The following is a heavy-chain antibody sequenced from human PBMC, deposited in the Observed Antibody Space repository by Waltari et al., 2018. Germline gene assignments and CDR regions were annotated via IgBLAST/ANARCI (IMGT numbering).Heavy chain of an antibody. CDR3: ARDFYDFWSGSRLPFDY. D-gene: IGHD3-3*01. V-gene: IGHV4-38-2*02. J-gene: IGHJ4*02. CDR1: GYSISSGYY. CDR2: IYHSGST. Sequence: QVQLQESGPGLVKPSETLSLTCAVSGYSISSGYYWGWLRQPPGKGLEWIGSIYHSGSTYYNPSLKSRVTISVDTSKNQFSLKLSSVTAADTAVYYCARDFYDFWSGSRLPFDYWGQGTLVTVSS.